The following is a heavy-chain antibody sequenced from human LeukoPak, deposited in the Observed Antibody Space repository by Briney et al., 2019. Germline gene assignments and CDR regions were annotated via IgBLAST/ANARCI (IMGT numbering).Heavy chain of an antibody. D-gene: IGHD3-22*01. Sequence: SETLSLTCTVSGGSISSRSYYWGWIRQPPGKGLEWIGSIYYSGSTYYNPSLKSRVTISVDTSKNQFSLKLSSVTAADTAVYYCARLSSGYWNDAFDIWGQGTMVTVSS. CDR2: IYYSGST. J-gene: IGHJ3*02. CDR3: ARLSSGYWNDAFDI. V-gene: IGHV4-39*01. CDR1: GGSISSRSYY.